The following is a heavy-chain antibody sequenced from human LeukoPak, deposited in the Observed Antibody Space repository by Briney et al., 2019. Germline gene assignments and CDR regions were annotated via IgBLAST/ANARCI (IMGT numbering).Heavy chain of an antibody. Sequence: GGSLRLSCAAPGFTFDDYAMHWVRQAPGKGLEWVSGISWNSGSIGYADSVKGRFTISRDNAKNSLYLQMNSLRAEDTAVYYCARGPLYGGYWRTDYWGQGTLVTVSS. CDR3: ARGPLYGGYWRTDY. CDR2: ISWNSGSI. V-gene: IGHV3-9*01. CDR1: GFTFDDYA. D-gene: IGHD4-17*01. J-gene: IGHJ4*02.